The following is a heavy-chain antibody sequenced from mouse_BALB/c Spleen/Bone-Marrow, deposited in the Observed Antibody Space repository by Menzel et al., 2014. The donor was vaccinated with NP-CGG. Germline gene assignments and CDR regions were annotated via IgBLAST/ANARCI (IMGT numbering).Heavy chain of an antibody. V-gene: IGHV4-1*02. CDR3: ARLGYYGSFAY. CDR1: GLDFSGFW. CDR2: INPDSNTI. Sequence: EVQLQQSGGGLVQPGGSLKLSCAASGLDFSGFWMSWVRQAPGRGLEWIGEINPDSNTINYSPSLKDKFIISRDNAKNTLYLQMSKVRSEDTALYYCARLGYYGSFAYWGQGTLVTVSA. J-gene: IGHJ3*01. D-gene: IGHD1-2*01.